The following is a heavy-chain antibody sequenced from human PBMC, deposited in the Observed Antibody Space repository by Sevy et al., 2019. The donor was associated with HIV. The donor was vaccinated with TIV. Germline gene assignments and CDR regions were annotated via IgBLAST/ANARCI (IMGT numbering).Heavy chain of an antibody. J-gene: IGHJ4*02. CDR1: GYTFTSQY. V-gene: IGHV1-46*01. Sequence: ASVKVSCKASGYTFTSQYMHWVRQAPGQGLEWMGIINPSGGSTSYPQKFQGRVTMTRDTSTSTVYMELSSLRSEDTAVYYWARDSDNYDILTSYYPFDYWGQGTLVTVSS. CDR3: ARDSDNYDILTSYYPFDY. CDR2: INPSGGST. D-gene: IGHD3-9*01.